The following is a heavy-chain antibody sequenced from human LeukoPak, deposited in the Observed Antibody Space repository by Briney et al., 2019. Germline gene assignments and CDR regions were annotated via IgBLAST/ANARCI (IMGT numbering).Heavy chain of an antibody. CDR2: VFYRGSI. J-gene: IGHJ4*02. Sequence: SETLSLTCTVSGGSISSYYWSWIRQPPRKGLEWIGYVFYRGSINYNPSLKSRVTISIDASKNQFSLKLSSVTAADTAVYYCARQTFGVLYFDSWGQGTLVIVSS. CDR1: GGSISSYY. D-gene: IGHD3-10*01. V-gene: IGHV4-59*08. CDR3: ARQTFGVLYFDS.